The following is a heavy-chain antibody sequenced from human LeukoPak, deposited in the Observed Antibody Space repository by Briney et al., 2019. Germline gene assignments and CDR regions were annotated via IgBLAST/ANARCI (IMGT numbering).Heavy chain of an antibody. CDR1: GLTFSRYA. Sequence: PGGSLRLSCAASGLTFSRYAMSWVRQAPGKGVEWVSTVSGSGSETFYADSAKGRFTISRDNSKNTRYMQMNSPTANDTAVYYSXXRGPXSHFDNCRQGTLVSV. J-gene: IGHJ4*02. CDR2: VSGSGSET. CDR3: XXRGPXSHFDN. V-gene: IGHV3-23*01.